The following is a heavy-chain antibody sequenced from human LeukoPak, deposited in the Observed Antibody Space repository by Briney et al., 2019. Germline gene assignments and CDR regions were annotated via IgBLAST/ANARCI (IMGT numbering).Heavy chain of an antibody. CDR2: ISYDESSK. V-gene: IGHV3-30*18. Sequence: PGRSLRVSCAASGFTLSSNGIHWVRQAPGRGLEWVAVISYDESSKYYADSVKGRFTVSRDNTKNTVFLQMNSLRTEDTAVYYCAKDRLGLTAPKAYLDYWGQGTLVTVSS. CDR1: GFTLSSNG. J-gene: IGHJ4*02. CDR3: AKDRLGLTAPKAYLDY. D-gene: IGHD3-16*01.